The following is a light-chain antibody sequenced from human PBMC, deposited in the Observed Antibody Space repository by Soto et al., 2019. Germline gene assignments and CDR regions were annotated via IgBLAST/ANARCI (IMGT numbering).Light chain of an antibody. V-gene: IGKV3-20*01. CDR1: QSVSSSY. J-gene: IGKJ1*01. CDR2: VAL. CDR3: QQYGSSPWT. Sequence: EIVLTQSPGTLSLSPGERATLSCRASQSVSSSYLAWYQQKPGQAPRLLIYVALSRATGIPDRFSGSGSGTDFTLTISRLEPEDLAVYYCQQYGSSPWTFGQGTKVEIK.